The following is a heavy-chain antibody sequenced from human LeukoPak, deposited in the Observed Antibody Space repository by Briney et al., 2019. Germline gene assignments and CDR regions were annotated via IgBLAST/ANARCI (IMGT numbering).Heavy chain of an antibody. CDR3: AKEGYNWNDGGYFDY. V-gene: IGHV3-23*01. J-gene: IGHJ4*02. CDR1: GFTFSTYA. Sequence: GGSLRLSCAASGFTFSTYAMSWVRQAPGKGLEWVSGISGSGGSTYYADSVKGRFTISRDNSKNTLYLQMNSLRAEDTAVYYCAKEGYNWNDGGYFDYWGQGTLVTVSS. D-gene: IGHD1-20*01. CDR2: ISGSGGST.